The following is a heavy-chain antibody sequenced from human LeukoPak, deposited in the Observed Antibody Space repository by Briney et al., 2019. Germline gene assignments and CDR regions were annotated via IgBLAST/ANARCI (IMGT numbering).Heavy chain of an antibody. CDR1: GGSVTTHH. Sequence: PSETLSLTCTVSGGSVTTHHWNWIRQTPGKGLEWIGYVFDSGRTKVNPSLKSRVTLSADTSKNQLSLRLSSVTAADTAMYYCTTIKRGDIFGYFDFWGQGILVTVSS. CDR2: VFDSGRT. D-gene: IGHD3-3*02. CDR3: TTIKRGDIFGYFDF. J-gene: IGHJ4*02. V-gene: IGHV4-59*02.